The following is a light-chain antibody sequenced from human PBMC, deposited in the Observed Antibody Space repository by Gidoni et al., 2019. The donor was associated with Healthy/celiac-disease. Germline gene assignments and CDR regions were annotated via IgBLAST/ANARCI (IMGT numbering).Light chain of an antibody. J-gene: IGLJ2*01. CDR3: CSYAGSYTYVV. Sequence: QSALTQPRPVSASPGPSVTISCTGTSSDVCGYNYVPWYQQHPGKAPKLMIYDVSKRPSGVPDRFSGSKSGNTASLTISGLQAEDEADYYCCSYAGSYTYVVFGGGTKLTVL. CDR2: DVS. CDR1: SSDVCGYNY. V-gene: IGLV2-11*01.